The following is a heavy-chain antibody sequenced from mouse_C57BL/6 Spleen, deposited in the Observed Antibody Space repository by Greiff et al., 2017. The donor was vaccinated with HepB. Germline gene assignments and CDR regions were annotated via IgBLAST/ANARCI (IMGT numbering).Heavy chain of an antibody. CDR2: IRNKANGYTT. Sequence: EVKLMESGGGLVQPGGSLSLSCAASGFTFTDYYMSWVRQPPGKALEWLGFIRNKANGYTTEYSASVKGRFTISRDNSQSILYLQMNALRAEDSATYYCARQLTGTPFDYWGQGTTLTVSS. CDR1: GFTFTDYY. J-gene: IGHJ2*01. V-gene: IGHV7-3*01. D-gene: IGHD4-1*01. CDR3: ARQLTGTPFDY.